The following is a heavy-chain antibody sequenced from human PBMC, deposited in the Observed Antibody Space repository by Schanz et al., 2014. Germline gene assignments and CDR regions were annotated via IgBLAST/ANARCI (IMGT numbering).Heavy chain of an antibody. J-gene: IGHJ6*02. D-gene: IGHD2-2*02. CDR3: AKHLYQYNYYGMDV. Sequence: QLVQSGGDLVQPGGSLRLSCAASGFIFNDYYMNWIRQAPGKGLEWLSYISRDGTTSYYADSVKGRFTISRDNAKNSLYLEMTSLRGEDTAVYYCAKHLYQYNYYGMDVWGQGTTVTVSS. CDR1: GFIFNDYY. CDR2: ISRDGTTS. V-gene: IGHV3-11*01.